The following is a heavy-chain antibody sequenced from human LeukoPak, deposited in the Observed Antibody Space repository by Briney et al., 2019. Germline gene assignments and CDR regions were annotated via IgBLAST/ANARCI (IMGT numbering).Heavy chain of an antibody. J-gene: IGHJ3*02. Sequence: ASVKVSCKASGYTFTSYDINWVRQATGQGLEWMGWMNPNSGNTGYAQKFQGRVTITRNTSISTAYMELSSLRSEDTAVYYCARVGDGSYYEPSLFAFDIWGQGTMVTVSS. V-gene: IGHV1-8*03. CDR3: ARVGDGSYYEPSLFAFDI. D-gene: IGHD1-26*01. CDR2: MNPNSGNT. CDR1: GYTFTSYD.